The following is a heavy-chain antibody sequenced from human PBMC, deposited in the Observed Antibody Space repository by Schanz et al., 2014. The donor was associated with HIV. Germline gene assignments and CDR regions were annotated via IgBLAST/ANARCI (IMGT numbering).Heavy chain of an antibody. CDR1: GFIFSNFH. Sequence: QMQLVESGGGLVKPGGSLRLSCAASGFIFSNFHMSWIRQTPGKGLEWVSYISGSGSHTYYADTVKGRFTISRDNAKNSLYLQMNSLRADDTAVYYCARMEQLIIGYYYGMDVWGQGTTVTVSS. D-gene: IGHD3-16*01. J-gene: IGHJ6*02. CDR2: ISGSGSHT. CDR3: ARMEQLIIGYYYGMDV. V-gene: IGHV3-11*04.